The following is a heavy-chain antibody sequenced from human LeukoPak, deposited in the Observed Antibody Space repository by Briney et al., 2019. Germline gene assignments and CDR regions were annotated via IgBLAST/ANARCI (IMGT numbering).Heavy chain of an antibody. J-gene: IGHJ5*02. D-gene: IGHD1-20*01. Sequence: SETPSLTCAVSGGPISSGGYSWSWIRQPPGKGLEWIGYIYYSGSTNYNPSLKSRVTISVDTSKNQFSLKLSSVTAADTAVYYCASLPNWNDESWFDPWGQGTLVAVSS. CDR3: ASLPNWNDESWFDP. CDR2: IYYSGST. V-gene: IGHV4-61*08. CDR1: GGPISSGGYS.